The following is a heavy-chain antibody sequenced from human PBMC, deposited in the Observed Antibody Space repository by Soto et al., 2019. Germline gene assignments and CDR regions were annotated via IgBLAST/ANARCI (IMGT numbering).Heavy chain of an antibody. CDR1: GGSISSGDYY. CDR3: ARVIRYCSGGSCLNWFDP. Sequence: SETLSLTCTVSGGSISSGDYYWSWIRQPPGEGLEWIGYIYYSGSTYYNPSLKSRVTISVDTSKNQFSLKLSSVTAADTAVYYCARVIRYCSGGSCLNWFDPWGQGTLVTVSS. D-gene: IGHD2-15*01. V-gene: IGHV4-30-4*01. J-gene: IGHJ5*02. CDR2: IYYSGST.